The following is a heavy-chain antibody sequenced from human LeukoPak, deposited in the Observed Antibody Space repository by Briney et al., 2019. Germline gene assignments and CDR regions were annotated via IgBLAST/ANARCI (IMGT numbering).Heavy chain of an antibody. CDR3: ARHPRSWGLPYFDY. CDR2: IYPGDSDT. V-gene: IGHV5-51*01. CDR1: GYRFTSYW. Sequence: GESLKISCKGSGYRFTSYWIGWVRQMPGKGLEWMGIIYPGDSDTRYSPSFQGQVTISADKSINTAYLQWSSLKASDTAMYYCARHPRSWGLPYFDYWGQGTLVTVSS. D-gene: IGHD7-27*01. J-gene: IGHJ4*02.